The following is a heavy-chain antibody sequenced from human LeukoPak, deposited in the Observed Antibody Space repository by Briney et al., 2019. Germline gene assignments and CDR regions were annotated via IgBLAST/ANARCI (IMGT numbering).Heavy chain of an antibody. CDR2: VYYSGST. CDR3: ARSELLWFGXXXSGFDY. V-gene: IGHV4-59*01. CDR1: GGSISTYY. D-gene: IGHD3-10*01. Sequence: SETLSLTCTVSGGSISTYYYSWIRQPPGKGLEWIGYVYYSGSTNYNPSLMGRVTMSVDTSKKQFSLKLNSMTAADTAVYYCARSELLWFGXXXSGFDYWGQGTLVTVSS. J-gene: IGHJ4*02.